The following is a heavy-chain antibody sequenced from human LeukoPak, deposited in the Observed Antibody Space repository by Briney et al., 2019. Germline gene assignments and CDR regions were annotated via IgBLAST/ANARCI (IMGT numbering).Heavy chain of an antibody. CDR1: GFSFSSYE. CDR2: ISSSGSTI. V-gene: IGHV3-48*03. CDR3: ARVAYDAFDI. J-gene: IGHJ3*02. Sequence: GGSLRLSCAASGFSFSSYEMNWVRQAPGKGLEWVSYISSSGSTIYYADSVKGRFTISRDNAKNSLYLQMNSLRAEDTAVYYCARVAYDAFDIWGQGTMVIVSS.